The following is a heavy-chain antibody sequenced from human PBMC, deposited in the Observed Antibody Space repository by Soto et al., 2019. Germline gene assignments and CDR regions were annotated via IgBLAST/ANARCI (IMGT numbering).Heavy chain of an antibody. CDR3: ALPPYYYDSSLGY. CDR2: INPSGGST. D-gene: IGHD3-22*01. V-gene: IGHV1-46*01. CDR1: GYTFTSYY. Sequence: ASVKVSCKASGYTFTSYYMHWVRQAPGQGLEWMGIINPSGGSTSYAQKFQGRVTITTDESTSTAYMELSSLRSEDTAVYYCALPPYYYDSSLGYWGQGTLVTVSS. J-gene: IGHJ4*02.